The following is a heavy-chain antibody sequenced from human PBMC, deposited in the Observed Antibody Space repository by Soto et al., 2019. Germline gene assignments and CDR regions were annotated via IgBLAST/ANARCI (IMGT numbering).Heavy chain of an antibody. V-gene: IGHV4-61*08. CDR3: ARETTYGDYDLFDY. Sequence: SETLSLTCTVSGGSINSGVYNWIWNRQQPGKGMKWIGYIYNSGNTNYNPSLKSRVTISVDTSKNQFSLKLSSVTAADTAVYYCARETTYGDYDLFDYWGQGTLVTSPQ. CDR1: GGSINSGVYN. CDR2: IYNSGNT. D-gene: IGHD4-17*01. J-gene: IGHJ4*02.